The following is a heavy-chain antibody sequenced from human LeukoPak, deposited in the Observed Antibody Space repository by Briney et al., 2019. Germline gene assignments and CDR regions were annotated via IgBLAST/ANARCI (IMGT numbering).Heavy chain of an antibody. V-gene: IGHV4-30-4*07. Sequence: SQTLSLTCAVSGGSISSGGYSWSWIRQPAGKGLEWIGYIYYSGSTYYNPSLKSRVTISVDTSKNQFSLKLSSVTAADTAVYYCARERGNPNEDYYYYYYMDVWGKGTTVTVSS. D-gene: IGHD4-23*01. J-gene: IGHJ6*03. CDR2: IYYSGST. CDR1: GGSISSGGYS. CDR3: ARERGNPNEDYYYYYYMDV.